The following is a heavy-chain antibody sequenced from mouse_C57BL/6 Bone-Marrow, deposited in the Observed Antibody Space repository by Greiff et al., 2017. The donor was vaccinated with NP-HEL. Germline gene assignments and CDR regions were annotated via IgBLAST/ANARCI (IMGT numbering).Heavy chain of an antibody. Sequence: QVQLQQPGAELVMPGASVKLSCKASGYTFTSYWMHWVKQRPGQGLEWIGEIDPSDSYTNYNQKFKGKSTLTVDKSSSTAYMQLSSLTSEDSAVYCGTRYDGYYVWFAYWGQGTVVTVSA. CDR3: TRYDGYYVWFAY. D-gene: IGHD2-3*01. V-gene: IGHV1-69*01. J-gene: IGHJ3*01. CDR2: IDPSDSYT. CDR1: GYTFTSYW.